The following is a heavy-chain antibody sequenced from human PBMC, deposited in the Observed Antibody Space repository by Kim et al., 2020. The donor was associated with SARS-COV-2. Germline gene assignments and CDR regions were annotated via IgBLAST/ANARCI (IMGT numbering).Heavy chain of an antibody. J-gene: IGHJ4*02. V-gene: IGHV3-66*01. D-gene: IGHD3-22*01. CDR3: ARASYYYDSSGYYGDFDY. Sequence: KGRFTISRDNSKNTLYLQMNSLRAEDTAVYYCARASYYYDSSGYYGDFDYWGQGTLVTVSS.